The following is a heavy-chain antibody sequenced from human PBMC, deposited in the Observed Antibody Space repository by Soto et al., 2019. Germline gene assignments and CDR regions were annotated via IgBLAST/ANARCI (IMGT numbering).Heavy chain of an antibody. CDR1: GYTFTSYD. CDR2: MNPNSGNT. D-gene: IGHD3-10*01. V-gene: IGHV1-8*01. Sequence: QVQLVQSGAEVKKPGASVKVSCKASGYTFTSYDINWVRQATGQGLEWMGRMNPNSGNTGYAQKFQGRVTMTRNTSISTAYMELSSLRSEDTAVYYCASEPLARTSGLVRPWGQGTLVTVSS. CDR3: ASEPLARTSGLVRP. J-gene: IGHJ5*02.